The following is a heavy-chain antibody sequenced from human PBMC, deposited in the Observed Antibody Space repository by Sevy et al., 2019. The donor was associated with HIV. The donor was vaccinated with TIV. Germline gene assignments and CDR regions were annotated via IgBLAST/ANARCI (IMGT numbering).Heavy chain of an antibody. V-gene: IGHV4-31*03. J-gene: IGHJ6*02. CDR1: GGSISSGGYY. CDR2: IYYSGST. CDR3: ARGYYDFWSGYYTATSRYYYYYGMDV. Sequence: SETLSLTCTVSGGSISSGGYYWSWIRQHPGKGLEWIGYIYYSGSTYYNPSLKRRVTISVDTSKNQFSLKLSSVTAADTAVYYCARGYYDFWSGYYTATSRYYYYYGMDVWGQGTTVTVSS. D-gene: IGHD3-3*01.